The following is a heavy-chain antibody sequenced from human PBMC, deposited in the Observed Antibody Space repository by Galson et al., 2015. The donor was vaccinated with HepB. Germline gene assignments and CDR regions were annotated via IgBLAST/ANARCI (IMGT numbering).Heavy chain of an antibody. CDR3: ARFDCSMTRCHGVWFDP. D-gene: IGHD2-2*01. CDR1: GYTFTGYY. J-gene: IGHJ5*02. Sequence: SVKVSCKASGYTFTGYYIQWVRQAPGRGLEWMGRINPNSGGANSAQKFRGRVTMTRDTSISTAYMELSGLGYDDTAVYYCARFDCSMTRCHGVWFDPWGQGTLVTVSS. CDR2: INPNSGGA. V-gene: IGHV1-2*06.